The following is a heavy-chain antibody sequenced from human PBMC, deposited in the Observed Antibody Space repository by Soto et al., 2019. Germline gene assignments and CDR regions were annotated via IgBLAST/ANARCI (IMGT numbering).Heavy chain of an antibody. CDR2: ISAYNGNT. CDR1: GYTFTSYG. D-gene: IGHD3-3*01. Sequence: GASVKVSCKASGYTFTSYGISWVRQAPGQGLEWMGWISAYNGNTNYAQKLQGRVTMTTDTSTSTAYMELRSLRSDDTAVYYCARESYTIFGVVTTIYNWFDPWGQGTLVTVSS. J-gene: IGHJ5*02. V-gene: IGHV1-18*01. CDR3: ARESYTIFGVVTTIYNWFDP.